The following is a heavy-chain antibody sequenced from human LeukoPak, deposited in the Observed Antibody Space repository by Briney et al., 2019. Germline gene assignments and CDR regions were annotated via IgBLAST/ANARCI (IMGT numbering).Heavy chain of an antibody. CDR2: IKQDGSDK. J-gene: IGHJ6*02. Sequence: PGGSLRLSCVASGFTFSSYWMSWVRQAPGKGLEWVANIKQDGSDKYYVDSVKGRFTISRDNAKNSLYLQMNSLRAEDTAVYYCARVGIYYYYGMDVRGQGTTVTVSS. CDR3: ARVGIYYYYGMDV. CDR1: GFTFSSYW. V-gene: IGHV3-7*05. D-gene: IGHD1-14*01.